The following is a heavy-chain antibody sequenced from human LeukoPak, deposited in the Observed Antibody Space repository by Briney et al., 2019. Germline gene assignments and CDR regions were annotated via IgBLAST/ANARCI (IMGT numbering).Heavy chain of an antibody. Sequence: SETPSLTCTVSGGSISSYYWSWIRQPPGKGLEWIGCIYYSGSTNYNPSLKSRVTISVDTSKNQFSLKLSSVTAADTAVYYCARGRYSSSWRKTNYYYMDVWGKGTTVTVSS. J-gene: IGHJ6*03. CDR1: GGSISSYY. D-gene: IGHD6-13*01. CDR3: ARGRYSSSWRKTNYYYMDV. CDR2: IYYSGST. V-gene: IGHV4-59*01.